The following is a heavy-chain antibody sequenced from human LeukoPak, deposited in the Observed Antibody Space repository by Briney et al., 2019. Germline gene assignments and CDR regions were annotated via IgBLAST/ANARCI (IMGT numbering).Heavy chain of an antibody. D-gene: IGHD3-10*01. V-gene: IGHV3-11*01. Sequence: PGGSLRLSCAASGFTFSDYYMSWIRQAPGKGLEWVSYISSSGSTIYYADSVKGRFTISRDNAKNSLYLQMNSLRAGDTAVYYCARQWGSGTTTAYFDIWGQGTMVTVSS. CDR2: ISSSGSTI. CDR3: ARQWGSGTTTAYFDI. CDR1: GFTFSDYY. J-gene: IGHJ3*02.